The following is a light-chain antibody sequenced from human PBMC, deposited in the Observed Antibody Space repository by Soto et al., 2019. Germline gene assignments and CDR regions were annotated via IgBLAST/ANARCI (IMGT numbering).Light chain of an antibody. CDR2: EES. CDR1: QAVPNN. J-gene: IGKJ4*01. V-gene: IGKV1-9*01. CDR3: KQYDSWPLT. Sequence: DIHLTQSPSFLSASVGDRVTITCRPSQAVPNNMAWYQQKPGKPPKLLIYEESTLHSGVQSRFSGRKSGTQFTLTIESLQPEDLGLYHCKQYDSWPLTFGGGTKVDIK.